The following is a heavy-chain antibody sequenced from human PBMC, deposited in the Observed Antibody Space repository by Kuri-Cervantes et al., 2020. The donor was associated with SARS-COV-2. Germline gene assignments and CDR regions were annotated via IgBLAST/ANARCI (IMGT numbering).Heavy chain of an antibody. CDR1: GFTVSSNY. J-gene: IGHJ6*03. D-gene: IGHD3-22*01. CDR2: IYSGGST. CDR3: ASTYDSSGYNYYYYYMDV. Sequence: LSLTCAASGFTVSSNYMSWVRQAPGKGLEWVSVIYSGGSTYYADSVKGRFTISRDNSKNTLYLQMNSLRAEGTAVYYCASTYDSSGYNYYYYYMDVWGKGTTVTVSS. V-gene: IGHV3-66*02.